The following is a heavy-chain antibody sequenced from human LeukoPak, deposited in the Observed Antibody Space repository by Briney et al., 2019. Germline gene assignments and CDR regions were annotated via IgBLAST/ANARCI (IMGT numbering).Heavy chain of an antibody. CDR3: ARDGTVTTNFDY. J-gene: IGHJ4*02. CDR1: GGSISSSNYY. D-gene: IGHD4-17*01. Sequence: PSETLSLTCTVSGGSISSSNYYWGWIRQPPGRGLEWIGSIYYSGSTYYNPSLKSRVTISVDTSKNQFSLKLSSVTAADTAVYYCARDGTVTTNFDYWGQGTLVTVSS. CDR2: IYYSGST. V-gene: IGHV4-39*07.